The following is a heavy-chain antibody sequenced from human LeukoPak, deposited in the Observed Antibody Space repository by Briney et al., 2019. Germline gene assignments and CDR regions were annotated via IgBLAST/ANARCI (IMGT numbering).Heavy chain of an antibody. CDR1: GYTFTGYY. Sequence: ASVKVSCKASGYTFTGYYMHWVRQAPGQGLEWMGWINPNSGGTNYAQKFQGRVTMTRDTSTSTVYMELSSLRSEDTAVYYCATYDYGGNSDYWGQGTLVTVSS. CDR2: INPNSGGT. V-gene: IGHV1-2*02. D-gene: IGHD4-23*01. CDR3: ATYDYGGNSDY. J-gene: IGHJ4*02.